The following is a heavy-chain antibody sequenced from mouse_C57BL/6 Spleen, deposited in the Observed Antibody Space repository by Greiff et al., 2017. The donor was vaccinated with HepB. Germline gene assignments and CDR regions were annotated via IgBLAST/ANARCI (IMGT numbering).Heavy chain of an antibody. V-gene: IGHV3-8*01. CDR1: GYSITSDY. CDR2: ISYSGST. J-gene: IGHJ4*01. Sequence: VQLQQSGPGLAKPSQTLSLTCSVTGYSITSDYWNWIRKFPGNKLEYMGYISYSGSTYYNPSLKSRISITRDTSKNQYYLQLNSVTSEDTATYYCARCPLYYGSPYAMDYWGQGTSVTVSS. CDR3: ARCPLYYGSPYAMDY. D-gene: IGHD1-1*01.